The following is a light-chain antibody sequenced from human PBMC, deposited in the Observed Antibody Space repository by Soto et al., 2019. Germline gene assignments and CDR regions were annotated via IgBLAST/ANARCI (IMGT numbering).Light chain of an antibody. J-gene: IGKJ1*01. Sequence: DIQMTQSPSTLSASVGDRVTITCRASQSISSWLAWYQQKPGRAPKLLIYKASSLESGVPSRFSGSGSGTDFTLTISRLEPEDFAVYHCHQYGGSPPTFGQGTKVDI. CDR1: QSISSW. V-gene: IGKV1-5*03. CDR2: KAS. CDR3: HQYGGSPPT.